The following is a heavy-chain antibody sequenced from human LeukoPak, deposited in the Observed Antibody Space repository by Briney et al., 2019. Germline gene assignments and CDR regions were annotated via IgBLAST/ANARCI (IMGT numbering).Heavy chain of an antibody. CDR1: GFTFSSYA. Sequence: PGGSLRLSCAASGFTFSSYAMSWVRQAPGKGLEWVSAISGSGGSTYYADSVKGRFTISRDNSKNTLYLQMNSLRAEDTAVYYCAVQSGSYVYYYYMDVWGKGTTATVSS. J-gene: IGHJ6*03. CDR2: ISGSGGST. CDR3: AVQSGSYVYYYYMDV. D-gene: IGHD1-26*01. V-gene: IGHV3-23*01.